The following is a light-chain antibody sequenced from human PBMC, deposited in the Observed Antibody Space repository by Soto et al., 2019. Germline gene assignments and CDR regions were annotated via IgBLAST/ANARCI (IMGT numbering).Light chain of an antibody. CDR1: QSVRNN. CDR2: DAS. Sequence: EIVMTQSPATLSVSPGERATLSCRASQSVRNNLAWYQQTPGQAPRLLIYDASTRATGIPARFSGSGSGTDFTLTISSLQSEDFAVYHCQQYDKWPRTFGQGTKV. V-gene: IGKV3-15*01. CDR3: QQYDKWPRT. J-gene: IGKJ1*01.